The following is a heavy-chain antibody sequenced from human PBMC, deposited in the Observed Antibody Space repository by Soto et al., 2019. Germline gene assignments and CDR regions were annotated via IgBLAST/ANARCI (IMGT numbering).Heavy chain of an antibody. V-gene: IGHV4-34*01. Sequence: QVQLQQWGAGLLKPSETLSLTCAVYGGSFSGYYWSWIRQPPGKGLEWIGEINHRGSTNYNPSLKSRLTISVDTSKNQFSLKLSSVTAADTAVYYCARISGGFGVVILYYYMDVWGKGTTVTVSS. CDR2: INHRGST. CDR1: GGSFSGYY. D-gene: IGHD3-3*01. CDR3: ARISGGFGVVILYYYMDV. J-gene: IGHJ6*03.